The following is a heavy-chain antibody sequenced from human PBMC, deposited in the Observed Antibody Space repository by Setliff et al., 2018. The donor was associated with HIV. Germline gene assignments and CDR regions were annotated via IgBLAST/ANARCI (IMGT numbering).Heavy chain of an antibody. CDR2: IYPADSDT. D-gene: IGHD3-10*01. V-gene: IGHV5-51*01. CDR1: GYSFTSYW. J-gene: IGHJ4*02. CDR3: ARHGQYGSGSYYNRPFDY. Sequence: GESLKISCKGSGYSFTSYWIAWLRQMPGKGLEWVGIIYPADSDTRYSPSFQGQVTISADKSFSTAYLQWSSLKASDTAMYYCARHGQYGSGSYYNRPFDYWWEGALVTVSS.